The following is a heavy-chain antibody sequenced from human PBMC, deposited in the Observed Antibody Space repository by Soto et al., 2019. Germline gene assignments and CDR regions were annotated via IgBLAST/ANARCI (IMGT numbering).Heavy chain of an antibody. CDR3: ARASHPGIAVAGEYFQH. D-gene: IGHD6-19*01. V-gene: IGHV1-18*04. J-gene: IGHJ1*01. CDR2: ISAYNGNT. CDR1: GYTFTIYG. Sequence: ASVKVSCRASGYTFTIYGISWVRQAPGQGLEWMGWISAYNGNTNYAQKLQGRVTMTTDTYTSTAYMELRSLRSDDTAVYYCARASHPGIAVAGEYFQHWGQGTLVTVSS.